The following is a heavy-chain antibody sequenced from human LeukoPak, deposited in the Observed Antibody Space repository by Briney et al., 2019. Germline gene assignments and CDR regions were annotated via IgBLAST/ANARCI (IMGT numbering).Heavy chain of an antibody. CDR2: IYYSGST. V-gene: IGHV4-39*01. CDR1: GGSISSSSYY. D-gene: IGHD1-26*01. Sequence: SETLSLTCTVSGGSISSSSYYWGWIRQPPGKGLEWIGSIYYSGSTYYNPSLKSRVTISVGTSTNQFSLKLSSVTAADTAVYYCAIHSGSYDFFDYWGQGTLVTVSS. CDR3: AIHSGSYDFFDY. J-gene: IGHJ4*02.